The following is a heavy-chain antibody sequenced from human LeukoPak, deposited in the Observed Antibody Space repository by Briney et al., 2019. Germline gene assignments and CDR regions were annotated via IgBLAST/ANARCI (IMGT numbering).Heavy chain of an antibody. CDR3: AKVRGLVVLDY. CDR1: GFTFSSYG. CDR2: ISYDGSNK. J-gene: IGHJ4*02. Sequence: GGSLRLSCAASGFTFSSYGMHWVRQAPGKGLEWVALISYDGSNKYYADSVKGRFTISRDNSKNTLYLQMKSLRAEATAVYYCAKVRGLVVLDYWGQGTLVTVSS. D-gene: IGHD2-2*01. V-gene: IGHV3-30*18.